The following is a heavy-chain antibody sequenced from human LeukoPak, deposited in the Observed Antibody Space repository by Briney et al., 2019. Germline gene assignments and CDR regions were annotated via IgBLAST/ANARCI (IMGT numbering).Heavy chain of an antibody. Sequence: PGGSLSLSCAASGFTFSDYYMSWIRQAPGKGLEWVSYISSSSHSIYYTDSVKGRFTISRDNAQNSLYLQMNSLGAEDTALYYCARVDCSSTSCYKDAFDIWGQGAMVTVSS. CDR3: ARVDCSSTSCYKDAFDI. V-gene: IGHV3-11*04. CDR1: GFTFSDYY. J-gene: IGHJ3*02. D-gene: IGHD2-2*02. CDR2: ISSSSHSI.